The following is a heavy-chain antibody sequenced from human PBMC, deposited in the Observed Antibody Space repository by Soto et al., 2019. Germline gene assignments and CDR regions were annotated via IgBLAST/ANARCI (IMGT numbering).Heavy chain of an antibody. CDR1: GFTFSSYA. D-gene: IGHD2-21*02. CDR3: AKDAYCGGDCYLYYYYYGMDV. V-gene: IGHV3-23*01. CDR2: ISGSGGST. J-gene: IGHJ6*02. Sequence: GGSLRLSCAASGFTFSSYAMSWVRQAPGKGLEWVSAISGSGGSTYYADSVKGRFTISRDNSKNTLYLQMSSLRAEDTAVYYCAKDAYCGGDCYLYYYYYGMDVWGQGTTVTVSS.